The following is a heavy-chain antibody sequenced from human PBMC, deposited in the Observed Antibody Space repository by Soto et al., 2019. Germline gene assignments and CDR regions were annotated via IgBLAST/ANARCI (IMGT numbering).Heavy chain of an antibody. CDR1: GSAIRTSRYY. Sequence: SDALSPTYSRSGSAIRTSRYYWGWIRQPPGKGLEWIGSIYYSGSTYYNPSLKSRVTISVDRSKNQFSLKLSSVTAADTAVYYCARVPDRWGQGTLVTVS. J-gene: IGHJ5*02. CDR3: ARVPDR. CDR2: IYYSGST. V-gene: IGHV4-39*07. D-gene: IGHD2-2*01.